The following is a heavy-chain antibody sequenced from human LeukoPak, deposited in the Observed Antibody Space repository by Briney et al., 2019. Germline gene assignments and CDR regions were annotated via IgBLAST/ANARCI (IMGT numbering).Heavy chain of an antibody. CDR1: GFTFSYAW. CDR3: AGDGAHGNY. J-gene: IGHJ4*02. V-gene: IGHV3-7*04. CDR2: IKQDGSET. Sequence: HPGGSLRLSCAASGFTFSYAWMSWVRQAPGKGLEWVANIKQDGSETYYVASVKGRFTISRDNTKNSLYLQMNSLRAEDTAVYYCAGDGAHGNYWGQGTLVTVSS. D-gene: IGHD4-17*01.